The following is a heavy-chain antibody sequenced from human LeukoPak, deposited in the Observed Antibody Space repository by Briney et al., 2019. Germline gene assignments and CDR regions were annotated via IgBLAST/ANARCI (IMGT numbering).Heavy chain of an antibody. V-gene: IGHV3-21*01. D-gene: IGHD1-26*01. CDR1: GFTVSSNY. Sequence: PGGSLRLSCAASGFTVSSNYMNWVRQAPGKGLELVSSITSSGTYIYYADSVKGRFTISRDNAKNSLYLQMNSLRGEDTAVYYCARARSGHWWGAFDIWGQGTMVTVSS. CDR3: ARARSGHWWGAFDI. J-gene: IGHJ3*02. CDR2: ITSSGTYI.